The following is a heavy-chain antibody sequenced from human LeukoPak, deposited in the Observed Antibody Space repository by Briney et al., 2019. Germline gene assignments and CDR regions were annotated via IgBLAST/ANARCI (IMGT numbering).Heavy chain of an antibody. CDR1: GYSFTSHW. Sequence: GESLKISCKGSGYSFTSHWIGWVRQMPGKGLEWMGIIYPGDSDTRYSPSFQGQVTISADKSISTAYLQWSSLKASDTAMYYCARVVPAAIPRPWFDPWGQGTLVTVSS. V-gene: IGHV5-51*01. CDR3: ARVVPAAIPRPWFDP. D-gene: IGHD2-2*02. J-gene: IGHJ5*02. CDR2: IYPGDSDT.